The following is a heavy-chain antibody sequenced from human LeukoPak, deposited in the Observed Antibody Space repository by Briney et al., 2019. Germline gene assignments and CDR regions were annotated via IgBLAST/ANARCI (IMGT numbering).Heavy chain of an antibody. J-gene: IGHJ6*03. CDR2: INHSGST. CDR1: GGSFSGYY. V-gene: IGHV4-34*01. Sequence: SETLSLTCAVYGGSFSGYYWSWIRQPPGKGLEWIGEINHSGSTNYNPSLKSRATISVDTSKNQFSPKLSSVTAADTAVYYCARGMRRAKYYYYYYMDVWGKGTTVTVSS. CDR3: ARGMRRAKYYYYYYMDV.